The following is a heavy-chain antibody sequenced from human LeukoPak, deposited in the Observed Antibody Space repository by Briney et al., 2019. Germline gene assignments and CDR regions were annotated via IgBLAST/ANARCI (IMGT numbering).Heavy chain of an antibody. CDR1: GFTFSTYS. CDR2: ISSGSGYI. CDR3: ARDGVYSSGGSCDHLDY. D-gene: IGHD2-15*01. V-gene: IGHV3-21*01. Sequence: GGSLRLSCAASGFTFSTYSMNWVRQAPGKGLEWVSSISSGSGYIYYADSVKGRFTISRDNAKNSLYLQMNSLRAEDTAVYYCARDGVYSSGGSCDHLDYWGQGTLVTVSS. J-gene: IGHJ4*02.